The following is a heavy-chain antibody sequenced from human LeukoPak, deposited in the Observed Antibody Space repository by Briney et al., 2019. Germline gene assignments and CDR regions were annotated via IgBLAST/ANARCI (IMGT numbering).Heavy chain of an antibody. V-gene: IGHV1-3*04. CDR2: INTGNGNT. J-gene: IGHJ6*04. Sequence: GASVKVSCKASGYTFTTYALNWLRQAPGQRPAWMEWINTGNGNTLYSQKSQGRVIMTRDTSASTAYMELSRLRSEDTAVYYCARNHDILTGSGYNYYGMDVWGKGTTVTVSS. CDR1: GYTFTTYA. D-gene: IGHD3-9*01. CDR3: ARNHDILTGSGYNYYGMDV.